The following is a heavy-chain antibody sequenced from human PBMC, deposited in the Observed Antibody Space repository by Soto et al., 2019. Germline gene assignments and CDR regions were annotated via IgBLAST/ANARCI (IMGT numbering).Heavy chain of an antibody. CDR2: ISSSSSYI. D-gene: IGHD3-9*01. V-gene: IGHV3-21*01. J-gene: IGHJ6*02. Sequence: EVQLVESGGGLVKPGGSLRLSCAASGFTFSSYRMNWVRQAPGKGLECVSSISSSSSYIYYADSVKGRFTISRDNAKNSLYLQMNSLRAEDTAVYYCAIYHYDILTCQEHGMDVWCQGTTVTVSS. CDR1: GFTFSSYR. CDR3: AIYHYDILTCQEHGMDV.